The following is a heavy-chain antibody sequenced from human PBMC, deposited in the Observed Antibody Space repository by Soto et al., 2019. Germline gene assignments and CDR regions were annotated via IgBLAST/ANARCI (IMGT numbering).Heavy chain of an antibody. Sequence: SETLSLTCSVSGGSISGYYWTWIRQPPGKELEWIGYIHYSGNTNYNPSLKSRVTILVDTSKNQFSLKLSSVTAADTAVYYCARRMAAAGTWWFDPWGQGTLVTVS. CDR3: ARRMAAAGTWWFDP. CDR2: IHYSGNT. J-gene: IGHJ5*02. D-gene: IGHD6-13*01. CDR1: GGSISGYY. V-gene: IGHV4-59*01.